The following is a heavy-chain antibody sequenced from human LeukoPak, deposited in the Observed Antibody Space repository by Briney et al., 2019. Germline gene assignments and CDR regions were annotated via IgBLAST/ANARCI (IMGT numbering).Heavy chain of an antibody. CDR2: ISSGGTTI. D-gene: IGHD5-18*01. J-gene: IGHJ4*02. CDR3: ARVGGYSHDLDY. V-gene: IGHV3-48*03. Sequence: GGSLRLSCAASGFTFSSYEMNWVRQAPGKGLEWVSFISSGGTTIYYADSMKGRFTISRDNAKNSLYLQMNSLRAEDTAVYYCARVGGYSHDLDYWGQGTLVTVSS. CDR1: GFTFSSYE.